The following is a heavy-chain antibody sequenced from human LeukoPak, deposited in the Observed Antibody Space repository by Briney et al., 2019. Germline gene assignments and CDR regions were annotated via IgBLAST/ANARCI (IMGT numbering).Heavy chain of an antibody. J-gene: IGHJ5*02. CDR2: INPNSDGT. CDR1: GYTFTDYY. V-gene: IGHV1-2*02. Sequence: ASVKVSCKASGYTFTDYYMHWVRQAPGQGLEWMGWINPNSDGTNYAQKFQGRVTMTRDTSISTAYMELSSLRPDDTAVYYCARNADSYGHGDWFDPWGQGTLVTVSS. CDR3: ARNADSYGHGDWFDP. D-gene: IGHD5-18*01.